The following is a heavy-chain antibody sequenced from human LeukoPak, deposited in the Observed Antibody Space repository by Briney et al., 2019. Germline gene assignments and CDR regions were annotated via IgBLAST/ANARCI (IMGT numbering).Heavy chain of an antibody. CDR2: IYYTGSS. Sequence: SETLSLTCTVSGGSVSSYYWNWIRQPPGKGLEWIGYIYYTGSSNYNPSLKSRVSISVDTPKNQFSLKLTSVTAADTAVYFCARLSRGSSAGFDYWGQGVLVTVSS. D-gene: IGHD6-6*01. CDR3: ARLSRGSSAGFDY. V-gene: IGHV4-59*02. CDR1: GGSVSSYY. J-gene: IGHJ4*02.